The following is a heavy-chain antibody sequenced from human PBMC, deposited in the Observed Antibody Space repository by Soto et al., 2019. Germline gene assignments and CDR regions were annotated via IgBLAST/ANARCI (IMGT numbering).Heavy chain of an antibody. D-gene: IGHD3-10*01. CDR1: GHSFTHYW. CDR3: ARQVRQFGSFDY. V-gene: IGHV5-51*01. Sequence: EVQLVQSGAEVKQPGESLQISCKGSGHSFTHYWIAWVRQMPEKGLEWMGTIHPDDSDTRDSPSFLGQVNLSADKSISTAYMQWNSLETSDTAIYYCARQVRQFGSFDYWGQGALVTVSS. CDR2: IHPDDSDT. J-gene: IGHJ4*02.